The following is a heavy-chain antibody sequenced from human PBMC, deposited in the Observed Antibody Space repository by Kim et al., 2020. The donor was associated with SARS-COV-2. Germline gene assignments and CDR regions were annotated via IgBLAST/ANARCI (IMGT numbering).Heavy chain of an antibody. CDR2: IYYSGST. D-gene: IGHD3-3*01. V-gene: IGHV4-59*01. Sequence: SETLSLTCTVSGGYISSYYWSWIRQPPGKGLEWIGYIYYSGSTNYNPSLKSRVTISVDTSKNQFSLKLSSVTAADTAVYYCARDHREWLQYTANWYFDLWGRGTLVTFSS. J-gene: IGHJ2*01. CDR1: GGYISSYY. CDR3: ARDHREWLQYTANWYFDL.